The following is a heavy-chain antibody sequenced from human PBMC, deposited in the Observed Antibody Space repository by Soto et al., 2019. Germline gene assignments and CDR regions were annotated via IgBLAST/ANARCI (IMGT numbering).Heavy chain of an antibody. J-gene: IGHJ4*02. CDR2: IYYSGST. D-gene: IGHD1-1*01. CDR3: ARETGTTFTSYFDY. V-gene: IGHV4-31*03. Sequence: QVQLQESGPGLVKPSQTLSLTCTVSGGSISSGGYYWSWIRQHPGKGLEWIGYIYYSGSTYYNPSLKSRVTMSVDTSKNQFALKLSSVTAADTAVYYCARETGTTFTSYFDYWGQGTLVTVSS. CDR1: GGSISSGGYY.